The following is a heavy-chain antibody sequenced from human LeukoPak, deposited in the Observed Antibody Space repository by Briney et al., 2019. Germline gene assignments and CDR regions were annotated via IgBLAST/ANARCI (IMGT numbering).Heavy chain of an antibody. CDR1: GGTFSSYA. CDR3: ASAMVRGSFSWFDP. CDR2: IIPIFGTA. D-gene: IGHD3-10*01. Sequence: GASVKVSCKASGGTFSSYAISWVRQAPGQGLEWMGGIIPIFGTANYAQKFQGGVTITADESTSTAYMELSSLRSEDTAVYYCASAMVRGSFSWFDPWGQGTLVTVSS. J-gene: IGHJ5*02. V-gene: IGHV1-69*01.